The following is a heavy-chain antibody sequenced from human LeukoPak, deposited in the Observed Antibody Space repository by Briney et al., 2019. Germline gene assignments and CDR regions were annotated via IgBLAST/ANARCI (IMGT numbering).Heavy chain of an antibody. CDR1: GFTFGDYA. D-gene: IGHD5-12*01. CDR2: IRSKAYGGTT. CDR3: TRVAYSGYDYTGDYGGSFYY. J-gene: IGHJ4*02. V-gene: IGHV3-49*04. Sequence: PGGSLRLSCTASGFTFGDYAMSWVRQAPGKGLEWVGFIRSKAYGGTTEYAASVKGRFTISRDDSKSIAYLQMNSLKTEDTAVYYCTRVAYSGYDYTGDYGGSFYYWGQGTLVTVSS.